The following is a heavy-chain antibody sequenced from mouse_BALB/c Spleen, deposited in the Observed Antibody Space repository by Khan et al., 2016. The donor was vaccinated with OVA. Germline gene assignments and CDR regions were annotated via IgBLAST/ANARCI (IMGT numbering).Heavy chain of an antibody. J-gene: IGHJ4*01. D-gene: IGHD1-2*01. CDR1: GFSLTDYG. CDR3: ARKSHYYNNRNYYTRDY. Sequence: QVQLKQSGPGLVQPSLSLSITCTVSGFSLTDYGVHWVRQSPGKGLEWLGVIWSGGNTDYNAAFIYRLSINKDNSRSHVFYKKNRLQTKDTAIYYCARKSHYYNNRNYYTRDYWGQGTSVTVSS. CDR2: IWSGGNT. V-gene: IGHV2-2*02.